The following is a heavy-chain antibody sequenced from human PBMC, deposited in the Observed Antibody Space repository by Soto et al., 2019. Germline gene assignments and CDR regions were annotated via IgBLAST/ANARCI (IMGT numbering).Heavy chain of an antibody. CDR3: ASVDDFWSEGYYFDY. CDR2: ISAYNGNT. D-gene: IGHD3-3*01. V-gene: IGHV1-18*01. CDR1: GYTFTSYG. J-gene: IGHJ4*02. Sequence: ASVKVSCKASGYTFTSYGISWVRQAPGQGLEWMGWISAYNGNTNYAQKLQGRVTMTTDTSTSTAYMELRSLRSDDTAVYYCASVDDFWSEGYYFDYWGQGTLVTVSS.